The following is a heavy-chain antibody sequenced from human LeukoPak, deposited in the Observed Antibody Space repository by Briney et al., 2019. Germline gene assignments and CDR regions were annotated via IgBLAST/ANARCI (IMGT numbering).Heavy chain of an antibody. CDR2: ISVRSNYR. J-gene: IGHJ4*02. V-gene: IGHV3-21*01. D-gene: IGHD3-22*01. Sequence: GGSLTLSCAASGYTLSDFSVNWVRQAPGKGLEWVSSISVRSNYRYYADSVRGRFTISRDDARDSLFLQMNSLRAEDTAVYFCVRLRRNNDRSGYYYYYDYWGQGTLVTVSS. CDR3: VRLRRNNDRSGYYYYYDY. CDR1: GYTLSDFS.